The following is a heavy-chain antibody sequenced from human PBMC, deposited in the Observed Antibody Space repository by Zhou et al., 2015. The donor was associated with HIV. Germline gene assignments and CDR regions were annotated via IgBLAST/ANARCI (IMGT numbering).Heavy chain of an antibody. D-gene: IGHD3-22*01. CDR2: IIPMFGTT. Sequence: QVQLVQSGAEVKQPGSSVKVSCKASGGTFSNFAISWVRQAPGQGLEWMGGIIPMFGTTNYTERFQGRLTIAADKSTTTVYMQLLRLTFEDTAIIYCARSYYDRDGYYPDFWGQGTLVIVSS. J-gene: IGHJ4*02. V-gene: IGHV1-69*06. CDR1: GGTFSNFA. CDR3: ARSYYDRDGYYPDF.